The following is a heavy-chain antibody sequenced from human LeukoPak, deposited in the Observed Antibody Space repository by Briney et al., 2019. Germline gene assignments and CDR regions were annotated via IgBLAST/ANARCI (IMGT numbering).Heavy chain of an antibody. CDR2: IKTKSDGGAT. Sequence: GGSLRLSCAVSGFTFSNAWMTWVRQAPGKGLEWVGRIKTKSDGGATDYATHVKGRFTISRDDSINTLYLQMNSLKTEDTAVYYCSSSGSRWDYFDYWGQGALVTVSS. D-gene: IGHD6-13*01. CDR3: SSSGSRWDYFDY. J-gene: IGHJ4*02. V-gene: IGHV3-15*01. CDR1: GFTFSNAW.